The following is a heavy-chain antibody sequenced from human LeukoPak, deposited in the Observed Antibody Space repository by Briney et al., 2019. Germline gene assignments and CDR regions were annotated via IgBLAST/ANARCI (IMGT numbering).Heavy chain of an antibody. V-gene: IGHV3-74*01. J-gene: IGHJ2*01. CDR3: ARDLQATVTTKGWGFDL. CDR1: GFIFSNYW. Sequence: PRGSLRLSCAASGFIFSNYWMHWVRQAPGKGLVWVSRAHSDGSSTSYADSVKGRFTISRDNTKNTMYLQMSSLRAEDTAVYYCARDLQATVTTKGWGFDLWGRGTLVTVSS. CDR2: AHSDGSST. D-gene: IGHD4-17*01.